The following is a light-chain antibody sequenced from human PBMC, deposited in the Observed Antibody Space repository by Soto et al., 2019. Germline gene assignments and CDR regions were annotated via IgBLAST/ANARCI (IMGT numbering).Light chain of an antibody. J-gene: IGLJ3*02. CDR1: GGSIASGL. Sequence: NFMLTQPHSVSESPGRTVTISCTRSGGSIASGLVQWYQVRPGSGPTTVISEDKQRPSGVTDRFSGSIDSSSNSASLTISGLKPEDEADYYCQSSQDDFWVFGGGTQRTVL. V-gene: IGLV6-57*04. CDR2: EDK. CDR3: QSSQDDFWV.